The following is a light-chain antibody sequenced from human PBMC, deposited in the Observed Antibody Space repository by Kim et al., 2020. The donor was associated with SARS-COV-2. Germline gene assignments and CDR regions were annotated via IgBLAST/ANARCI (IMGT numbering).Light chain of an antibody. V-gene: IGLV3-27*01. J-gene: IGLJ3*02. CDR1: ILTKKY. Sequence: SYELTQPSSVSVSPGQTARITCSGDILTKKYARWFQQKPGQAPLLVIYKDNERPSGVPERFSGSSSGTTVTLTISGAQVEDEADYYCYSAIDKNGV. CDR2: KDN. CDR3: YSAIDKNGV.